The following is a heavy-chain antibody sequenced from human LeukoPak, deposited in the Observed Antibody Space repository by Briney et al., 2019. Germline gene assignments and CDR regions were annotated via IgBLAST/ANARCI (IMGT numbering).Heavy chain of an antibody. CDR2: ISGSGITT. CDR3: AKDRLPQALDY. J-gene: IGHJ4*02. CDR1: GFTFNSYG. V-gene: IGHV3-23*01. Sequence: GGSLRLSCAASGFTFNSYGMNWVRQAPGKGLEWVSAISGSGITTYYADSVKGRFAISRDNPKNTLYLQLNSLRAEDTAVYYCAKDRLPQALDYWGQGTLVTVSS. D-gene: IGHD4-11*01.